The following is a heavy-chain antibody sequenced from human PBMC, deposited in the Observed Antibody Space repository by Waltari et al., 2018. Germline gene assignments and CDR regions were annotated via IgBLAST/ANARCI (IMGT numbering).Heavy chain of an antibody. J-gene: IGHJ4*02. CDR3: ARDSVFLEWLLSL. Sequence: EVQLVESGGGLVQPGGSLRLSCAASGFTFSSYWMSWVRQAPGKGLEWVANIKQDGSGKYYVDSVKGRFTISRDNAKNSLYLQMNSLRAEDTAVYYCARDSVFLEWLLSLWGQGTLVTVSS. D-gene: IGHD3-3*01. CDR1: GFTFSSYW. V-gene: IGHV3-7*01. CDR2: IKQDGSGK.